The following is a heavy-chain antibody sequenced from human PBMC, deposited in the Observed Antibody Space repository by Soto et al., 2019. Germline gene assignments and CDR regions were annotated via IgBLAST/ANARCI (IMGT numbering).Heavy chain of an antibody. CDR2: INHTGGT. Sequence: SETLSPTCGVSGCSLNGYYWNSIRPPPGKGLEWIGEINHTGGTHYNPSLKSRVTMSVDTSKMQVSLKLSSVTAADTAVYFCARGTPSPLIVRSSRGPWFDPWGQGTLVTVSS. CDR1: GCSLNGYY. J-gene: IGHJ5*02. V-gene: IGHV4-34*10. D-gene: IGHD2-15*01. CDR3: ARGTPSPLIVRSSRGPWFDP.